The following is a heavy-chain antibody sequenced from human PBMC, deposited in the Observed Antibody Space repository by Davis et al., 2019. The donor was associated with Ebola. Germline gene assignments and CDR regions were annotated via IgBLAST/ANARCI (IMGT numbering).Heavy chain of an antibody. CDR2: IIPIFGTA. J-gene: IGHJ4*02. Sequence: AASVKVSCKASGGTFSSYAISWVRQAPGQGLEWMGGIIPIFGTANYAQKFQGRVTITADKSTSTAYMELSSLRSEDTAVYYCAREGEMATIGFEAILNPFDYWGQGTLVTVSS. CDR3: AREGEMATIGFEAILNPFDY. D-gene: IGHD5-24*01. V-gene: IGHV1-69*06. CDR1: GGTFSSYA.